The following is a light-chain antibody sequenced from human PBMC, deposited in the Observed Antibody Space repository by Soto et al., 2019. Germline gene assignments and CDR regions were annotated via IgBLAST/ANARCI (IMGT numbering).Light chain of an antibody. Sequence: QSALTQPASVSGSPGQSITISCTGTSSDVGTYILVSWYQQHPGNAPQLMIYEVNKRPSGVSDRFSGSKSGNTASLTISGLQAEDGADYYSCAYAGRPQYVLGNGTKVTVL. CDR1: SSDVGTYIL. J-gene: IGLJ1*01. CDR3: CAYAGRPQYV. CDR2: EVN. V-gene: IGLV2-23*02.